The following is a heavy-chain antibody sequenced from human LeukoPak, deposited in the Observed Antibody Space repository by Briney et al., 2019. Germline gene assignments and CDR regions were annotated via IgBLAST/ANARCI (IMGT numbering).Heavy chain of an antibody. CDR1: GYTFTSYG. Sequence: ASVKVSCKASGYTFTSYGISWVRQAPGQGLEWMGWISAYNGNTNYAQKLQGRVTMTTDTSTSTAYMELSSLRSEDTAVYYCARGIAAAGVFDYWGQGTLVTVSS. V-gene: IGHV1-18*01. CDR3: ARGIAAAGVFDY. J-gene: IGHJ4*02. CDR2: ISAYNGNT. D-gene: IGHD6-13*01.